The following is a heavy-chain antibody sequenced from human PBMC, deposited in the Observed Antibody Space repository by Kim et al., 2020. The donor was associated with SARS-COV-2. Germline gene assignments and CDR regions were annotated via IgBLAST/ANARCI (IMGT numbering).Heavy chain of an antibody. CDR3: AKDPRISMTVVAYGVDY. Sequence: GRGRFTISRDNSKNPLYLQMNSLRAEDTAVYYCAKDPRISMTVVAYGVDYWGRVTLVTVSS. D-gene: IGHD3-22*01. J-gene: IGHJ4*02. V-gene: IGHV3-23*02.